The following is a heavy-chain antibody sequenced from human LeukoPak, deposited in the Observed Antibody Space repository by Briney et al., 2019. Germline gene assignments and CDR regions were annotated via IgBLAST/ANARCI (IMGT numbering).Heavy chain of an antibody. CDR1: GFTLSSCA. CDR2: ISRSSSYI. V-gene: IGHV3-21*01. Sequence: PGGSLRLSCAASGFTLSSCAMSWVRQAPGKGLEWVSSISRSSSYIYYADSVKGRFTISRDNAKNSLDLQMNSLRVDDTAVYYCARGATYGGGDYWGQGTLVTVSS. D-gene: IGHD4-23*01. CDR3: ARGATYGGGDY. J-gene: IGHJ4*02.